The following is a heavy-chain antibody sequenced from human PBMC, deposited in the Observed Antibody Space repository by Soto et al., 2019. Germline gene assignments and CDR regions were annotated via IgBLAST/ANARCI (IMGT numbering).Heavy chain of an antibody. CDR3: ASTGSSGYYYFLGY. J-gene: IGHJ4*02. D-gene: IGHD3-22*01. CDR2: IYYSGST. Sequence: QVQLQESGPGLVKPSQTLSLTCTVSGGSISSGGYYWSWIRQHPGKGLEWIGYIYYSGSTYYNPSLKSRVTIAVDTFKNQFSLKLSSVSAAETAVYYCASTGSSGYYYFLGYWGQGTLVTVSS. V-gene: IGHV4-31*03. CDR1: GGSISSGGYY.